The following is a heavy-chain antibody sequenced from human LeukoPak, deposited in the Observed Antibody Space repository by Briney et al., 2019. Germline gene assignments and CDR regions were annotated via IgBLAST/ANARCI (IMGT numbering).Heavy chain of an antibody. D-gene: IGHD3-10*01. CDR1: GGSITTYF. V-gene: IGHV4-59*07. J-gene: IGHJ5*02. CDR3: AGARGGAYGFAFDP. Sequence: SDTLSLTCTVSGGSITTYFWSWIRQPPGKGLECIGYIYYTGNTNYSPSLRNRVTISVDTSKNQFSLKLNSVTAADTALYFCAGARGGAYGFAFDPWGQGTLVTVSS. CDR2: IYYTGNT.